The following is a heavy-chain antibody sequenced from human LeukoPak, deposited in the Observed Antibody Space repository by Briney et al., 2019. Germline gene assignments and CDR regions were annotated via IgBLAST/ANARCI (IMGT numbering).Heavy chain of an antibody. CDR3: ARSRLKDIVVVVAATEQHYYGMDV. Sequence: GASVEVSCKASGYTFTNYDINWVRQATGQGLEWMGWMNPNSGNTGYAQKFQGRVTTTRNTSISTAYMELSSLRSEDTAVYYCARSRLKDIVVVVAATEQHYYGMDVWGQGTTVTVSS. D-gene: IGHD2-15*01. CDR1: GYTFTNYD. J-gene: IGHJ6*02. CDR2: MNPNSGNT. V-gene: IGHV1-8*01.